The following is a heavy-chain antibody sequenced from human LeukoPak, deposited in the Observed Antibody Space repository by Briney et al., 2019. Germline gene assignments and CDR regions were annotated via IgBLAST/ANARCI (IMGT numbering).Heavy chain of an antibody. V-gene: IGHV1-2*02. Sequence: ASVKVSCKASGYTFTGYYMHWVRQAPGQGLEWMGWTNPNSGGTNYAQKFQGRVTMTRDTSISTAYMELSRLGSDDTAVYYCARTRYCSSTSCYKDYYYYMDVWGKGTTVTVSS. CDR1: GYTFTGYY. CDR3: ARTRYCSSTSCYKDYYYYMDV. J-gene: IGHJ6*03. D-gene: IGHD2-2*02. CDR2: TNPNSGGT.